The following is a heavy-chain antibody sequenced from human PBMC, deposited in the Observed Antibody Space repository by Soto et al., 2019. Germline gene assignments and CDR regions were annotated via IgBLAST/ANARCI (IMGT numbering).Heavy chain of an antibody. J-gene: IGHJ5*02. CDR3: AKVGPIAAAGTLFDP. D-gene: IGHD6-13*01. CDR2: IHYTGST. CDR1: VGSVSGYF. Sequence: PSETLSLTCTVSVGSVSGYFWSWIRQAPGREPELIAYIHYTGSTYYNPSLKSRVTISIDTSRNQFSLKVRSVNAADTAVYYCAKVGPIAAAGTLFDPWGQGILVTVSS. V-gene: IGHV4-59*02.